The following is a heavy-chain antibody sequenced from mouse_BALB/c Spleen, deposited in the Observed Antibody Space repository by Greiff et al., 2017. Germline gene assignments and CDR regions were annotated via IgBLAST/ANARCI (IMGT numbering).Heavy chain of an antibody. Sequence: EVKVEESGGGLVQPGGSLKLSCAASGFTFSSYGMSWVRQTPDKRLELVATINSNGGSTYYPDSVKGRFTISRDNAKNTLYLQMSSLKSEDTAMYYCARDETYDGYYSPSYYAMDYWGQGTSVTVSS. D-gene: IGHD2-3*01. V-gene: IGHV5-6-3*01. CDR2: INSNGGST. CDR1: GFTFSSYG. J-gene: IGHJ4*01. CDR3: ARDETYDGYYSPSYYAMDY.